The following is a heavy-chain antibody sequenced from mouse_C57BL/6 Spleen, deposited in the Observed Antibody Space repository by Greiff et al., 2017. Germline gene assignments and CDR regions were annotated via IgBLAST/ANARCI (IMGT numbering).Heavy chain of an antibody. CDR2: ISNGGGST. J-gene: IGHJ2*01. CDR1: GFTFSDYY. Sequence: DVMLVESGGGLVQPGGSLKLSCAASGFTFSDYYMYWVRQTPEKRLEWVAYISNGGGSTYYPDTVKGRFTISRDNAKNTLYLQMSRLKSEDTAMYYCARQNLGYFDYWGQGTTLTVSS. V-gene: IGHV5-12*01. CDR3: ARQNLGYFDY.